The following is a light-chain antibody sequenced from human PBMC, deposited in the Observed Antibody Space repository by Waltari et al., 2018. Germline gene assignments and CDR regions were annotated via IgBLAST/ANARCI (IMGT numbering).Light chain of an antibody. CDR2: WAS. J-gene: IGKJ2*01. CDR1: QSVLYSSNNKNY. V-gene: IGKV4-1*01. CDR3: QQYYSTSYT. Sequence: DIVMTQSPDYLAVPLGERATINCKSSQSVLYSSNNKNYLACNQQKPGQPPKLLICWASTRESGVPDLFSGSGSGTDFTLTISSLQAEDVAVYYCQQYYSTSYTFGQGTKLEIK.